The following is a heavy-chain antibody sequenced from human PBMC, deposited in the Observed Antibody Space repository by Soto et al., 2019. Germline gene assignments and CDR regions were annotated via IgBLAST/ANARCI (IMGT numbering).Heavy chain of an antibody. CDR1: GFTFSTYA. J-gene: IGHJ4*02. Sequence: GGSLRLSCAASGFTFSTYAMHWVRQAPGKGLEWVAVISYDGSKKYYADSVKGRFTISRDNSKNTLYVQMNSLRGEDTAVYYCARDDDSSGNYIVYWXQGTLVTVYS. CDR3: ARDDDSSGNYIVY. D-gene: IGHD3-22*01. V-gene: IGHV3-30*04. CDR2: ISYDGSKK.